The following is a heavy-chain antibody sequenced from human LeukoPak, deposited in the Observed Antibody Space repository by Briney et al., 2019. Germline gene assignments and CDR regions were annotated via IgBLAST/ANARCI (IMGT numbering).Heavy chain of an antibody. V-gene: IGHV3-30*04. J-gene: IGHJ4*02. Sequence: PGRSLRLSCAASGFTFSSYAMHWVRQAPGKGLEWVAVISYDGSNKYYADSVKGRFTISRDNAKNSLYLQMNSLRAEDTAVYYCASSARRYCSGGSCPDYWGQGTLVTVPS. CDR2: ISYDGSNK. D-gene: IGHD2-15*01. CDR3: ASSARRYCSGGSCPDY. CDR1: GFTFSSYA.